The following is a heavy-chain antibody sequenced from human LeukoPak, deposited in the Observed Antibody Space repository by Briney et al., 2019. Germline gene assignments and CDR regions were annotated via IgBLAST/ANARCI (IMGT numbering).Heavy chain of an antibody. CDR1: GLTFSDYY. CDR3: ATDRSGSYSHHYFHD. D-gene: IGHD3-22*01. CDR2: ISGSGSTI. Sequence: RGCLRLSCAASGLTFSDYYMSWIRQAPGKGLEWVSYISGSGSTIYYADSVKGRFTISRDNAKNSLYLQMNSLRAADTAVYYSATDRSGSYSHHYFHDWAQGSLVTVSS. V-gene: IGHV3-11*04. J-gene: IGHJ4*02.